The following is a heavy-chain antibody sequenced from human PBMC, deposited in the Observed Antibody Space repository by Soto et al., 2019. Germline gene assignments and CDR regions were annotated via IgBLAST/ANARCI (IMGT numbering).Heavy chain of an antibody. CDR3: ATIIAVAAHDAVDI. CDR1: GFTVSSNY. J-gene: IGHJ3*02. V-gene: IGHV3-66*01. Sequence: EVQLVESGGGLVQPGGSLRLSCAASGFTVSSNYMSWVRQAPGKGLEWVSVIYSGGSTYYADSVKGRFTISRDNSKNTLYLQMNSLRAEDTAVYYCATIIAVAAHDAVDIWGQGTMVTVSS. CDR2: IYSGGST. D-gene: IGHD6-19*01.